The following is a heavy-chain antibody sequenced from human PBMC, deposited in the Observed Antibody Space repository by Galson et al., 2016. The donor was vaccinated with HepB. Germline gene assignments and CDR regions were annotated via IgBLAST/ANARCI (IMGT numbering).Heavy chain of an antibody. D-gene: IGHD3-9*01. J-gene: IGHJ6*02. CDR2: IKAAGSAK. CDR3: ARGGILTRSGLNYYCYGIAV. V-gene: IGHV3-7*03. Sequence: SLRLSCAASGFTFSSYWMSWVRQAPGKGLEWVANIKAAGSAKDYVDSVKGRFTISRDNAKKSLNLQMNSLRVEDTAVYYCARGGILTRSGLNYYCYGIAVWGQGTTVTVSS. CDR1: GFTFSSYW.